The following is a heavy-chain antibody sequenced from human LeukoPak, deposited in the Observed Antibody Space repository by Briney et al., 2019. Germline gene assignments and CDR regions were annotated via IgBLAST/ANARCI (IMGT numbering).Heavy chain of an antibody. V-gene: IGHV3-74*01. Sequence: GGSLRLSCAASGFTFSDYWMHWVRQAPGKGLVWVSRINSDGSSTSYADSVKGRFTISRDNAKNTLYLQMNSLRAEDTAVYYCARGSSSWYPVPSLDYWGQGTLVTVSS. CDR2: INSDGSST. D-gene: IGHD6-13*01. J-gene: IGHJ4*02. CDR1: GFTFSDYW. CDR3: ARGSSSWYPVPSLDY.